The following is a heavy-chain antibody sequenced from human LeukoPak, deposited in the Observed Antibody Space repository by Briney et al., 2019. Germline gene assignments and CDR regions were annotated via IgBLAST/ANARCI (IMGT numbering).Heavy chain of an antibody. Sequence: SGTLSLTCAVSGGSISSSNWWSWVRQPPGKGLEWIGYIYYSGSTNYNPSLKSRVTISVDTSKNQFSLKLSSVTAADTAVYYCARDNGGGDFDYWGQGTLVTVSS. CDR1: GGSISSSNW. J-gene: IGHJ4*02. CDR3: ARDNGGGDFDY. D-gene: IGHD4-23*01. V-gene: IGHV4-4*02. CDR2: IYYSGST.